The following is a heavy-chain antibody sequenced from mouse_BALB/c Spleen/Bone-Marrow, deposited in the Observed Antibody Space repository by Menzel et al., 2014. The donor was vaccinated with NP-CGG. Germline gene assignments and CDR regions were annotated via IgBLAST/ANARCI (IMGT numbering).Heavy chain of an antibody. Sequence: QVQLQQPGAELAKPGASVKMSCKASGYTFXSYWMHWVKQRPGQGLEWIGYINPSTGYTEYNQKFKDKATLTADKSSSTAYMQLSSLTSEDSAVYYCARDWYFGVWGAGTTVTVSS. J-gene: IGHJ1*01. CDR1: GYTFXSYW. CDR2: INPSTGYT. V-gene: IGHV1-7*01. CDR3: ARDWYFGV.